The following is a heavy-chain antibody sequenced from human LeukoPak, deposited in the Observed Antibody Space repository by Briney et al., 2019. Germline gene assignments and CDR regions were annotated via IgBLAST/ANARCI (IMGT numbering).Heavy chain of an antibody. CDR2: INHSGST. J-gene: IGHJ4*02. D-gene: IGHD3-22*01. Sequence: PSETLSLTCAVYGGSFSGYYWSWIRQPPGKGLEWIGEINHSGSTSYNPSLKSRVTISVDTSKNQFSLKLSSVTAADTAVYYCARGLPRTLYAYYYDSGGYYVFDYWGQGTLVTVSS. V-gene: IGHV4-34*01. CDR3: ARGLPRTLYAYYYDSGGYYVFDY. CDR1: GGSFSGYY.